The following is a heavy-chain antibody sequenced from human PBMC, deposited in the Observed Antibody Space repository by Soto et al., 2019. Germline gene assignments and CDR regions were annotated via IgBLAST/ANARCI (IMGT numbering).Heavy chain of an antibody. Sequence: QVQLVQSGAEVKKPGASVKVSCKTSGYTFTANYIHWVRQAPGQGLEWMGWINPNSGGTNYAQKFQGRVTMTRDTSISTAYMELSRLTSDDTAVYYCARESVVNGTRHFDYWGQGTLVTVSS. CDR2: INPNSGGT. V-gene: IGHV1-2*02. J-gene: IGHJ4*02. D-gene: IGHD1-7*01. CDR1: GYTFTANY. CDR3: ARESVVNGTRHFDY.